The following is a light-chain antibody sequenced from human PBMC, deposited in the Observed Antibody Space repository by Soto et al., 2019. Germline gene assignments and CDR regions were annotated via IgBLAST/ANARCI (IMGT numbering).Light chain of an antibody. J-gene: IGLJ1*01. Sequence: QSALTQPASVSGSPGQSITISCTGTSSDVGGYHYVSWYQQHPGKAPKLMIYEVSNRPSGVSNRFSGSKSGNTASLTISGLQAEDEADYFCSSYGSTRTRYVFGTGTKVTVL. CDR3: SSYGSTRTRYV. CDR1: SSDVGGYHY. CDR2: EVS. V-gene: IGLV2-14*01.